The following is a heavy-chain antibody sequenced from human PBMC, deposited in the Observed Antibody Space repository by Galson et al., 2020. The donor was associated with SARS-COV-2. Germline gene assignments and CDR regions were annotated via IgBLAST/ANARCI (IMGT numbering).Heavy chain of an antibody. Sequence: GESLKISCAASGFTFSSYEMNWVRQAPGKGLEWVSYISSSGSTIYYADSVKGRFTISRDNAKNSLYLQMNSLRAEDTAVYYCARDLLGWNYGPVDYWGQGTLVTVSS. CDR3: ARDLLGWNYGPVDY. V-gene: IGHV3-48*03. CDR2: ISSSGSTI. CDR1: GFTFSSYE. J-gene: IGHJ4*02. D-gene: IGHD1-7*01.